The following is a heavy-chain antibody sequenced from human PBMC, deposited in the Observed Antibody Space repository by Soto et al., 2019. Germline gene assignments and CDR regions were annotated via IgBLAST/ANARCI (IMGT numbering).Heavy chain of an antibody. J-gene: IGHJ6*03. CDR1: GFTFSSYA. CDR3: AKRGGPRDYYYYMDV. D-gene: IGHD3-3*01. Sequence: GGSLRLSCATSGFTFSSYAMSWVRQAPGKGLEWVSTITDSGGATNYADSVKGRFTISRDNSKNTLYLQMTTLRAEDTAVYYCAKRGGPRDYYYYMDVWGKGTTVTVSS. CDR2: ITDSGGAT. V-gene: IGHV3-23*01.